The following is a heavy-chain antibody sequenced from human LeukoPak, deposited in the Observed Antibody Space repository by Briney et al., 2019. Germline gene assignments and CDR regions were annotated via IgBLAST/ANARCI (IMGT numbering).Heavy chain of an antibody. CDR3: AKDSGWILFDD. CDR1: GFTFSSYG. J-gene: IGHJ4*02. D-gene: IGHD2-2*03. CDR2: IGPSGDRT. Sequence: HTGGSLRLSCAASGFTFSSYGMSWVRRAPGKGLEWVSGIGPSGDRTYYVDSVKGRFTISRDNSKNTVYLQMSSLRADDTAVYYCAKDSGWILFDDWGQGTLVTVSS. V-gene: IGHV3-23*01.